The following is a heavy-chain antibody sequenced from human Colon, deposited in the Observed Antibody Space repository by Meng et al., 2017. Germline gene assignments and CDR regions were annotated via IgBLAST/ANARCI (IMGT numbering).Heavy chain of an antibody. V-gene: IGHV4-4*07. CDR1: GGSMSGYY. J-gene: IGHJ5*02. Sequence: QVQLQGAGPGLVKPSETLSLTCTVPGGSMSGYYWNWIRQPAGKGLEWIGHIYSSGRTNYNPSLKSRVTISVDSSKNQFSLNLTSVTAADTAVYFCARVQRFCTGGICSNWFDPWGQGTLVTVSS. CDR2: IYSSGRT. CDR3: ARVQRFCTGGICSNWFDP. D-gene: IGHD2-15*01.